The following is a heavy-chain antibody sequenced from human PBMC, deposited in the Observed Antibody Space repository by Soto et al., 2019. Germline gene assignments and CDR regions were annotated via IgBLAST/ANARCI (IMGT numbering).Heavy chain of an antibody. CDR3: AKDRTSESPGPHY. Sequence: GGSLRLSCAVSGFTVSDHYMTWIRQAPGKGLQWVSFIFGSGCATYYADSVKGRFTVSRDNSKNILYLQMNSLSAEDTAVYYCAKDRTSESPGPHYWGQGTPVTVSS. CDR1: GFTVSDHY. J-gene: IGHJ4*02. D-gene: IGHD1-26*01. V-gene: IGHV3-11*01. CDR2: IFGSGCAT.